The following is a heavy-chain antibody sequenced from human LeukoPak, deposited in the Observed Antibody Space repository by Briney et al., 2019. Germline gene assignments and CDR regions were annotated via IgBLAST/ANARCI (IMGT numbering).Heavy chain of an antibody. CDR3: AKFSANYYYYMDV. J-gene: IGHJ6*03. CDR2: ISGGGGST. Sequence: GGSLRLSCAASGFTFDDYGMSWVRQAPGKGPEWVSGISGGGGSTYYADSVKGRFTISRDISKNTLYLQMNSLRAEDTAVYYCAKFSANYYYYMDVWGKGTTVTISS. V-gene: IGHV3-23*01. CDR1: GFTFDDYG.